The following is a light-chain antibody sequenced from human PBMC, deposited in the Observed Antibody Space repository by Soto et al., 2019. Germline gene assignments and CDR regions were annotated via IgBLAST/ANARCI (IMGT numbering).Light chain of an antibody. Sequence: QSVLTQPPSASGTPGQRVTISCSGSSSNIGSNTVNWYQQLPGTAPKLLIYSNNQRPPGVPDRFSGSKSGTSASLAISGLQSEDEADYYCAAWDDSLNGRHVVFGGGTKVTVL. CDR2: SNN. CDR1: SSNIGSNT. J-gene: IGLJ2*01. V-gene: IGLV1-44*01. CDR3: AAWDDSLNGRHVV.